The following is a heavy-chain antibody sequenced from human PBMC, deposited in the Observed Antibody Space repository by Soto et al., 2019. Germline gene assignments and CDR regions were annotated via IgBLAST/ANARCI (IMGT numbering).Heavy chain of an antibody. D-gene: IGHD6-13*01. V-gene: IGHV3-74*01. Sequence: GGSLRLSCAASGFTFSSYWMHWVRQAPGKGLVWVSRINSDGSSTSYADSVKGRFTISRDNAKNTLYLQMNSLRAEDTAVYYCARGMGRTNWFDPWGQGTLVTVSS. CDR3: ARGMGRTNWFDP. CDR2: INSDGSST. CDR1: GFTFSSYW. J-gene: IGHJ5*02.